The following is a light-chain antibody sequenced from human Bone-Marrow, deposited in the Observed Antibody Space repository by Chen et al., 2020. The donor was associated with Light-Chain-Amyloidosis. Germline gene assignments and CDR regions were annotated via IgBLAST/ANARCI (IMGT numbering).Light chain of an antibody. CDR1: NIGSTS. Sequence: SYVLTQPSSVSVAPGQTATIACGGNNIGSTSVHWYQQTPGQAPLLVVYDDSDRPSGIPERLSGSNWGNTATLTISRVEAGDEADYYCQVWDRRSDRPVFGGGTKPTVL. CDR3: QVWDRRSDRPV. J-gene: IGLJ3*02. V-gene: IGLV3-21*02. CDR2: DDS.